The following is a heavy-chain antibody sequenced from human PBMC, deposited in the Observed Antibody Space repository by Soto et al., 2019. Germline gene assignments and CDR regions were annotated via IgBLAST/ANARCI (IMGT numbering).Heavy chain of an antibody. J-gene: IGHJ6*02. CDR2: ISYDGSNK. V-gene: IGHV3-30*18. D-gene: IGHD5-18*01. CDR3: AKDSHVDTAMVGGRGGMDV. CDR1: GFTFSSYG. Sequence: QVQLVESGGGVVQPGRSLRLSCAASGFTFSSYGMHWVRQAPGKGLEWVAVISYDGSNKYYADSVKGRFTISRDNSKNTLYLQMNSLRADDTDVYYCAKDSHVDTAMVGGRGGMDVWGQGTTVTVSS.